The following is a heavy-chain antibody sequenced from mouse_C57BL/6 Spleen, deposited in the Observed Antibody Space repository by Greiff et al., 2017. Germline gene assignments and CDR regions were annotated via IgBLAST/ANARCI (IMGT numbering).Heavy chain of an antibody. J-gene: IGHJ3*01. D-gene: IGHD1-1*01. V-gene: IGHV1-4*01. CDR1: GYTFTSYT. CDR3: ARDSYGFAY. Sequence: VMLVESGAELARPGASVKMSCKASGYTFTSYTMHWVKQRPGQGLEWIGYINPSSGYTKYNQKFKDKATLTADKSSSTAYMQLSSLTSEDSAVYYCARDSYGFAYWGQGTLVTVSA. CDR2: INPSSGYT.